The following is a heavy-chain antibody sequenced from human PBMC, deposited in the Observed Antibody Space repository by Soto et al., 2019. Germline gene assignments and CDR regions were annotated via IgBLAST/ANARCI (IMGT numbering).Heavy chain of an antibody. D-gene: IGHD2-2*01. CDR1: GGSISGSYYY. CDR2: IYYSGST. CDR3: AGRYCSSTSCQNREDDYYYYGMDV. V-gene: IGHV4-61*05. J-gene: IGHJ6*02. Sequence: PSETLSLTCAVSGGSISGSYYYWGWIRQPPGKGLEWIGYIYYSGSTNYNPSLKSRVTISVDTSKNQFSLKLSSVTAADTAVYYCAGRYCSSTSCQNREDDYYYYGMDVWGQGTTVTVSS.